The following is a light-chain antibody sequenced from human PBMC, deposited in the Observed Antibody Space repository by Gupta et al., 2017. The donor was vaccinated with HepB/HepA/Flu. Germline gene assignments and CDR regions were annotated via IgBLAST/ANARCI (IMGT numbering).Light chain of an antibody. J-gene: IGKJ2*04. Sequence: DIQMTQSPPSLSASVGDRVTITCRASQSITKYLNWYQQKPGKAPKLLIYGASTLHSGVPSRFSGSGSGTDVTLTISSLQPEDFTTYYCQQSDSPPCSFGQGTKLEIK. V-gene: IGKV1-39*01. CDR1: QSITKY. CDR3: QQSDSPPCS. CDR2: GAS.